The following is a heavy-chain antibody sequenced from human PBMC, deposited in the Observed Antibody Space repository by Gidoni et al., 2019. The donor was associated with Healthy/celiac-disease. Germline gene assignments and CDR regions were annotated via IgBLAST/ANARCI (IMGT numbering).Heavy chain of an antibody. CDR1: GGSFSGYY. D-gene: IGHD1-26*01. J-gene: IGHJ4*02. CDR3: ARGHREPSSPYSGSYWFDY. CDR2: INHSGST. Sequence: QVQLQQWGAGLLKPSETLSLTCAVYGGSFSGYYWGWIRQPPGKGLEWIGEINHSGSTNYNPALKSRVTISVDTSKNQFSLKLSSVTAADTAVYYCARGHREPSSPYSGSYWFDYWGQGTLVTVSS. V-gene: IGHV4-34*01.